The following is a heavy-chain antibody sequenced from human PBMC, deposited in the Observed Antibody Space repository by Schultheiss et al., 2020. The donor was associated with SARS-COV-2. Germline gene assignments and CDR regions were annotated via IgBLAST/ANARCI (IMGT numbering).Heavy chain of an antibody. CDR1: GFTVNSNY. D-gene: IGHD1-1*01. CDR3: ARQGRYNWNDGDGWFDP. Sequence: GGSLRLSCAASGFTVNSNYINWVRQAPGKGLEWVSIIYSGGYTNYADSVKGRFTISRDNAKNTLYLQMNSLRAEDTAVYYCARQGRYNWNDGDGWFDPWGQGTLVTVSS. V-gene: IGHV3-66*04. CDR2: IYSGGYT. J-gene: IGHJ5*02.